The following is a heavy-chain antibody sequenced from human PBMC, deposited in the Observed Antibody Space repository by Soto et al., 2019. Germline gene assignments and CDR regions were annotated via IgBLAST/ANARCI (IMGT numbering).Heavy chain of an antibody. CDR3: AREKTGDLTFFDS. D-gene: IGHD3-16*01. CDR2: IYYTGKT. J-gene: IGHJ4*02. Sequence: PSETLSLTCTVSGGSVSSGSYFWSWIRQPPGKGLEWLGYIYYTGKTNYNPSLKSRLTVSVDSSKNQFSLKLSSVTAADTAVYYCAREKTGDLTFFDSWGRGTLVTVAS. V-gene: IGHV4-61*01. CDR1: GGSVSSGSYF.